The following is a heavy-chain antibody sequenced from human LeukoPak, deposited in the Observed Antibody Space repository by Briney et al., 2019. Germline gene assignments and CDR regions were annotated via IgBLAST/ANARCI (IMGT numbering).Heavy chain of an antibody. CDR1: GFTFSSYW. CDR3: VRNSYDSSGYYDY. CDR2: IISDGSNT. Sequence: GGSLRLSCAASGFTFSSYWMHWVRQAPGKGLVWVSRIISDGSNTTYADSVKGRFTISRDNAKNTLYLQMSSLRAEDTAVYYCVRNSYDSSGYYDYWGQGTLVSVSS. D-gene: IGHD3-22*01. V-gene: IGHV3-74*01. J-gene: IGHJ4*02.